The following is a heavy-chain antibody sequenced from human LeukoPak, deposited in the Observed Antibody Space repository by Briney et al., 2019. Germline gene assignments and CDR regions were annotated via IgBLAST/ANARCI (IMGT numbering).Heavy chain of an antibody. D-gene: IGHD5-18*01. CDR1: GFTFTDYY. V-gene: IGHV3-11*01. Sequence: GGSLRLSCAASGFTFTDYYMSWIRQAPGKGLEWVSYISSSGSTIYYADSVKGRFTISRDNSKNTLYLQMNSLRAEDTAVYYCAKDGLLDTAMVYYYYYGMDVWGQGTTVTVSS. J-gene: IGHJ6*02. CDR2: ISSSGSTI. CDR3: AKDGLLDTAMVYYYYYGMDV.